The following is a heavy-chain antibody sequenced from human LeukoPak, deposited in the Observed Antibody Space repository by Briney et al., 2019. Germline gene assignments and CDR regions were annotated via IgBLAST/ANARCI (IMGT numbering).Heavy chain of an antibody. J-gene: IGHJ4*02. D-gene: IGHD6-13*01. Sequence: SETLSLTCAVYGGSFSGYYWSWIRQPPGKGLEWIGEINHSRSTNYNPSLKSRVTIPVDTSKNQFSLKLSSVTAADTAVYYCARANPYSSSWYWGQGTLVTVSS. CDR3: ARANPYSSSWY. V-gene: IGHV4-34*01. CDR1: GGSFSGYY. CDR2: INHSRST.